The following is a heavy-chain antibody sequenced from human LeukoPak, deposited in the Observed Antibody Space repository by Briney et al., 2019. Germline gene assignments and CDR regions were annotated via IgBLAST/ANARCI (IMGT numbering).Heavy chain of an antibody. V-gene: IGHV4-39*01. CDR2: IYYSKNT. D-gene: IGHD5-18*01. CDR3: VSPRGFSYGYFDY. J-gene: IGHJ4*02. Sequence: ASETLSLTCTVSGGSISSSSAYWGWIRQPPGKGLEWIGSIYYSKNTYYNPSLKSRVTISADTSKNQFSLTPGSVSATDTAVYYCVSPRGFSYGYFDYWGQGTLVTVSS. CDR1: GGSISSSSAY.